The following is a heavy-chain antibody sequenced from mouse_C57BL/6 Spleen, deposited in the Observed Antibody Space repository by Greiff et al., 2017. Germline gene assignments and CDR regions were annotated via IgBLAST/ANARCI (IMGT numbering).Heavy chain of an antibody. V-gene: IGHV1-50*01. J-gene: IGHJ2*01. CDR1: GYTFTSYW. Sequence: VQLQQPGAELVKPGASVTLSCKASGYTFTSYWMQWVNQRPGQGLVWIGEIDPSDSYTNYNQKFKGKATLTVDTSSSTAYMQLSSLTSDDSAVYYCARWTVVATSDDWGQGTTLTVSS. D-gene: IGHD1-1*01. CDR3: ARWTVVATSDD. CDR2: IDPSDSYT.